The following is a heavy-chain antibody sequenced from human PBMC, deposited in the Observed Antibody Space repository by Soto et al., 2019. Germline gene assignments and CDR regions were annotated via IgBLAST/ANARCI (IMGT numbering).Heavy chain of an antibody. CDR3: TTGSVEGI. D-gene: IGHD2-15*01. CDR2: IKTSAGGGAT. CDR1: GFSFNEAW. Sequence: EVQLVESAGGLVKPGGSLRLSCVASGFSFNEAWMNWVRQAPGEGLEWVGRIKTSAGGGATDYAAPVQGRFTISRDDSKNALDLHMNSLRTEDRAIYYCTTGSVEGIWGQGTTVTVSS. J-gene: IGHJ6*02. V-gene: IGHV3-15*07.